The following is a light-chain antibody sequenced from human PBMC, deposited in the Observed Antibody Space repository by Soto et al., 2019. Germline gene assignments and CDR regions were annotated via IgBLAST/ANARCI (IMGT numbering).Light chain of an antibody. CDR1: QSVSSS. J-gene: IGKJ4*01. CDR3: QQYDDWLRLT. CDR2: DTS. V-gene: IGKV3-15*01. Sequence: EIVVTQSPATLSVSPGERVTLSCRASQSVSSSLAWYQQRPGQAPRLLIYDTSTRAAGISARFSGSGSGTEFTLTISSLQSEDFAVYFCQQYDDWLRLTFGGGTKVEIK.